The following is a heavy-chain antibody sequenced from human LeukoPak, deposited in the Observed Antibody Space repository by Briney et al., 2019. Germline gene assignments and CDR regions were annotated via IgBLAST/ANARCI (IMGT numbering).Heavy chain of an antibody. V-gene: IGHV3-7*05. CDR2: IKQDGSEK. CDR3: ARVATLGSFDY. J-gene: IGHJ4*02. Sequence: GGSLRLSCAASGFTFSSYWMSWVRQAPGKGLEWVANIKQDGSEKYYVDSVKGRFTISRDNAKNSLYLKMNSLRAEDTAVYYCARVATLGSFDYWGQGTLVTVSS. D-gene: IGHD3-16*01. CDR1: GFTFSSYW.